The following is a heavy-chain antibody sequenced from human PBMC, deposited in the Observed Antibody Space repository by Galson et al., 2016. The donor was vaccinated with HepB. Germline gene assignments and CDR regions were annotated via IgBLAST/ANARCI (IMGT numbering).Heavy chain of an antibody. J-gene: IGHJ4*02. CDR1: GYTFTSYY. CDR2: INPSGGST. V-gene: IGHV1-46*01. Sequence: QSGAEVKEPGESLRISCKASGYTFTSYYMHWVRQAPGQGLEWMGVINPSGGSTNYAQKFQGRVTVTRDTSTSTVYMELSSLRSEDTAVYYCARGTGTGGYFDYWGQGTLVTVSS. D-gene: IGHD1-1*01. CDR3: ARGTGTGGYFDY.